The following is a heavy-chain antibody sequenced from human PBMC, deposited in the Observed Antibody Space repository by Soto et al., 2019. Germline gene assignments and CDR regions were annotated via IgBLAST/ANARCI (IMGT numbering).Heavy chain of an antibody. CDR3: ARDSPIGSTFSGYDAIDY. V-gene: IGHV1-69*08. CDR2: IIPLLDIT. CDR1: GGAFTNDI. Sequence: QVQLVQSGAKVKKPGSSVKVSCKASGGAFTNDIITWVRQAPGQGLEWMGRIIPLLDITNYAQKFQGRVTITADKSTSTAYMELNSLISEDTAVYYCARDSPIGSTFSGYDAIDYWGQGTLVTVSS. D-gene: IGHD5-12*01. J-gene: IGHJ4*02.